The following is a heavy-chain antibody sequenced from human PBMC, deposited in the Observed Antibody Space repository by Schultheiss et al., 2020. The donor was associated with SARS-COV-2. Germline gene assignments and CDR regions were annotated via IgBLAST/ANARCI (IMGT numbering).Heavy chain of an antibody. V-gene: IGHV4-4*07. CDR1: GGSISSYY. CDR3: AGAPGHSSAFDY. J-gene: IGHJ4*02. Sequence: SETLSLTCTVSGGSISSYYWSWIRQPAGKGLEWIGRIYTSGSTNYNPSLKSRVTMSVDTSKNQFSLQLNSVTAADTAVYYCAGAPGHSSAFDYWGQGTLVTVSS. CDR2: IYTSGST. D-gene: IGHD6-19*01.